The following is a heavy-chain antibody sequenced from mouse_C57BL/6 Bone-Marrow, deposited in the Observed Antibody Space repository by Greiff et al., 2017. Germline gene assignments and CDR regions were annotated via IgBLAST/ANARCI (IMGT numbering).Heavy chain of an antibody. D-gene: IGHD1-1*02. Sequence: EVQGVESGEGLVKPGGSLKLSCAASGFTFSSYAMSWVRQTPEKRLEWVAYISSGGDYIYYADTVKGRFTISRDNARNTLYLQMSSLKSEDTAMYYCTREGGGPWYFDVWGTGTTVTVSS. CDR3: TREGGGPWYFDV. CDR2: ISSGGDYI. CDR1: GFTFSSYA. V-gene: IGHV5-9-1*02. J-gene: IGHJ1*03.